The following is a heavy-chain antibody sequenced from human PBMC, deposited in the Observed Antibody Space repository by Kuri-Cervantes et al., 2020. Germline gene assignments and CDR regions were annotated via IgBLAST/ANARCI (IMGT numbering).Heavy chain of an antibody. D-gene: IGHD3-3*01. J-gene: IGHJ4*02. Sequence: ASVKVSCKTSGYTFTDYYMHWVRQAPGQGLEWMGIINPSGGSTSYAQKFQGRVTMTRDTSTSTVYMELSSLRSEDTAAYYCARDPITIFGVVTQKNALFDYWGQGTLVTVSS. CDR1: GYTFTDYY. CDR2: INPSGGST. CDR3: ARDPITIFGVVTQKNALFDY. V-gene: IGHV1-46*01.